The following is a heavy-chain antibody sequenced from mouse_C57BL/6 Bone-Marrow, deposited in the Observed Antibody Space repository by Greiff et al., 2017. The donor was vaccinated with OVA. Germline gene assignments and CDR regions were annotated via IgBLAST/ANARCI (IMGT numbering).Heavy chain of an antibody. J-gene: IGHJ2*01. CDR2: INPSNGGT. D-gene: IGHD1-1*01. CDR3: ARSREYYYGSLYYFDY. V-gene: IGHV1-53*01. CDR1: GYTFTSYW. Sequence: QVQLQQPGTELVKPGASVKLSCKASGYTFTSYWMHWVKQRPGQGLEWIGNINPSNGGTNYNEKFKSKATLTVDKSSSTAFMQLSSLTSEDSAVYYCARSREYYYGSLYYFDYWGQGTTLTVSS.